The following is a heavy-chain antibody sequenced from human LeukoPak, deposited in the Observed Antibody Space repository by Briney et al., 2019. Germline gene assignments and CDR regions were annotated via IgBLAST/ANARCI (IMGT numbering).Heavy chain of an antibody. CDR2: ISHDGSYK. D-gene: IGHD3-10*01. CDR1: GFTFSSYA. V-gene: IGHV3-30*04. CDR3: ARDEYYGSGTKIDY. Sequence: GGSLRLSCAASGFTFSSYAMHWVRQAPGKGLEWVAVISHDGSYKYYADSVKGRFTTSRDNSKNTLYLQMNSLRAEDTAMYYCARDEYYGSGTKIDYWGQGSLVTVSS. J-gene: IGHJ4*02.